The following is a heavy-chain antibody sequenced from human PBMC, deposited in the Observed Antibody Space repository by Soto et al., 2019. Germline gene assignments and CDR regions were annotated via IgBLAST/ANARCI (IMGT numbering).Heavy chain of an antibody. Sequence: EVQLVESGGGLVKPGGSLRLSCAASGFTFSRYSMNWVRQAPGKGLEWVSYISSSSSYIYYADSVKGRFTISRDNGKNSLYMQMNSLRAEDTAVYYCASSDIFQGTWFDPWGQGTLVTVSS. CDR2: ISSSSSYI. CDR3: ASSDIFQGTWFDP. V-gene: IGHV3-21*01. J-gene: IGHJ5*02. CDR1: GFTFSRYS. D-gene: IGHD3-9*01.